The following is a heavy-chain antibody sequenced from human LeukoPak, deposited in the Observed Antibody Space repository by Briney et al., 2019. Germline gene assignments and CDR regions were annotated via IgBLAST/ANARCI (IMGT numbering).Heavy chain of an antibody. CDR1: GGSISPYY. CDR2: VDASGRT. V-gene: IGHV4-4*07. CDR3: ASGRDQLTYFQY. D-gene: IGHD4/OR15-4a*01. Sequence: SETLSLTCTVSGGSISPYYWSWIRQPAGKGLEWIGLVDASGRTNYNPSLQSRVTLSVDTSKNQFSLKMSSVTAADTAVYYCASGRDQLTYFQYWGQGTLATVSS. J-gene: IGHJ1*01.